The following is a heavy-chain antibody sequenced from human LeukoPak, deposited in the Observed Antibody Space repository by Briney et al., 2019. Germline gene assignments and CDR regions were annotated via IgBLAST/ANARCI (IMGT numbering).Heavy chain of an antibody. D-gene: IGHD6-25*01. CDR3: VRGPHIAATSY. Sequence: PGGSLRLSCVASGFSFNNYRMTSVRHAPGKGLEWVANIKQDGSEKQYVDSVKGRFAISRDTAKKSLYLQINTLRAEDTAVYYCVRGPHIAATSYWGQGTLVTVSS. V-gene: IGHV3-7*03. CDR1: GFSFNNYR. CDR2: IKQDGSEK. J-gene: IGHJ4*02.